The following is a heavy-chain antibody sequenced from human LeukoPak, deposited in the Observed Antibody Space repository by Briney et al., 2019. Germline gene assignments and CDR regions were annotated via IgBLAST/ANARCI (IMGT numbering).Heavy chain of an antibody. V-gene: IGHV3-30*02. CDR1: GFTFSSYW. Sequence: GGSLRLPCAASGFTFSSYWMSWVRQAPGKGLEWFSFIRNDGNDKYYADSVKGRFTISRDNSKNTLYLQMNSLRPEDTALYYCVRDFEWSFDTWDQGTLVTVSS. CDR2: IRNDGNDK. J-gene: IGHJ4*02. CDR3: VRDFEWSFDT. D-gene: IGHD3-3*01.